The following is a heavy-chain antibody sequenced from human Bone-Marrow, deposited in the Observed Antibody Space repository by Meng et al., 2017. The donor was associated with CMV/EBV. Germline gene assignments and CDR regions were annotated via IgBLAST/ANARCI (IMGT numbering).Heavy chain of an antibody. CDR2: ISWNSGSI. J-gene: IGHJ4*02. Sequence: SLKISCAASGFTFDDYAMHWVRQAPGKGLEWVSGISWNSGSIGYADSVKGRFTISRDNAKNPLYLQMNSLRAEDTAVYYCARSPEQQRGQDFWGQGTLVTVSS. V-gene: IGHV3-9*01. CDR1: GFTFDDYA. D-gene: IGHD6-13*01. CDR3: ARSPEQQRGQDF.